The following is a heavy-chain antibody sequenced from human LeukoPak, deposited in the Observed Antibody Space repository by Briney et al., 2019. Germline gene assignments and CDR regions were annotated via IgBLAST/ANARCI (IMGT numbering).Heavy chain of an antibody. Sequence: HPGGSLRLSCAASGFTFSSYGMHWVRQAPGKGLEWVAVIWYDGSNKYYADSVKGRFTISRDNSKNTLYLQMNSLRAEDTAVYYCARAGYCSGGSCFEYFQHWGQGTLVTVSS. CDR1: GFTFSSYG. D-gene: IGHD2-15*01. CDR3: ARAGYCSGGSCFEYFQH. CDR2: IWYDGSNK. J-gene: IGHJ1*01. V-gene: IGHV3-33*01.